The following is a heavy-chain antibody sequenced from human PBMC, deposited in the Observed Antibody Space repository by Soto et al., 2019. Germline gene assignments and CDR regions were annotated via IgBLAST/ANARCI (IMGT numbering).Heavy chain of an antibody. Sequence: QVQLVQSGAEVKKPGASVKVSCKASGYTFTSYDINWVRQATGQGLEWMGWMNPNSGNTGYAQKLQGRVTMTRNISISTAYMELSILRSEDTAVYYCARGRITMVRGVHADWGQGTLVTVSS. CDR3: ARGRITMVRGVHAD. V-gene: IGHV1-8*01. CDR1: GYTFTSYD. J-gene: IGHJ4*02. D-gene: IGHD3-10*01. CDR2: MNPNSGNT.